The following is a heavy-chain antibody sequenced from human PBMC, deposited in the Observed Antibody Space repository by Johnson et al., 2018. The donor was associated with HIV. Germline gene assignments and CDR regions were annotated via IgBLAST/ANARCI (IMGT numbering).Heavy chain of an antibody. Sequence: QMLLVESGGGVVQPGRSLRLSCAASGFTFSSYAMHWVRQAPGKGLEWVSVIYSDGSSTSYADSVKGRFTISRDNSKNSLYLQMNSLRAEDTAFYYCARVRLELGDAFDIWGQGTMVTVSS. J-gene: IGHJ3*02. CDR3: ARVRLELGDAFDI. CDR2: IYSDGSST. V-gene: IGHV3-NL1*01. CDR1: GFTFSSYA. D-gene: IGHD1-7*01.